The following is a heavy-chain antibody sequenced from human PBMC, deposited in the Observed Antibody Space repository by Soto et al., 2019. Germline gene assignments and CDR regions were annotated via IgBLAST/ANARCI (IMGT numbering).Heavy chain of an antibody. CDR1: GLTVSGKKY. CDR3: ATWHLQEHAYDV. D-gene: IGHD4-4*01. J-gene: IGHJ3*01. V-gene: IGHV3-53*01. Sequence: GGSLRLSCAVSGLTVSGKKYVTWVRQAPGKGLEWVSGFYDLDGTYYADSLKGRFTTSGDSSRTIVYLQMNGLRPEDTAVYYCATWHLQEHAYDVWGQGTTVTVSS. CDR2: FYDLDGT.